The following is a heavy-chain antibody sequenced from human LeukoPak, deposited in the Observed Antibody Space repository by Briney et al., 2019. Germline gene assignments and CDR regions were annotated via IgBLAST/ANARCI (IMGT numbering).Heavy chain of an antibody. CDR1: GFTFSSYW. D-gene: IGHD6-25*01. Sequence: PGGSLRLSCAASGFTFSSYWMTWVRQAPGKGLEWVASIKEDGSEKYFVDSVKGRFTISRDNAKNSVYLQMNSLRAEDTAVYCCPKILWGSSASNWFDPWGQGTLVTVSS. CDR3: PKILWGSSASNWFDP. CDR2: IKEDGSEK. J-gene: IGHJ5*02. V-gene: IGHV3-7*01.